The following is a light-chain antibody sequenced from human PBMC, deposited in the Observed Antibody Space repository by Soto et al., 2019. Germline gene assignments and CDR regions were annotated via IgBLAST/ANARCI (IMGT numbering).Light chain of an antibody. CDR2: AAS. J-gene: IGKJ4*01. CDR3: QKYNSAPLT. CDR1: QGIGVY. V-gene: IGKV1-27*01. Sequence: DIQMTQSPSSLSASLGDRVTITCRASQGIGVYLAWLQQKPGKVPKLLIYAASALQSGVPSRFSGSGSGTDFTLTISSLQPEDIATYYCQKYNSAPLTFGGGTRVEIK.